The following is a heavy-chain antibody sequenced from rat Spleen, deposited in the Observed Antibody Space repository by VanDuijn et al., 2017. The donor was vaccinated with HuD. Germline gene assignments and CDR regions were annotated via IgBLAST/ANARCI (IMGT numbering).Heavy chain of an antibody. V-gene: IGHV2-47*01. J-gene: IGHJ3*01. CDR3: ARVGVYYPFAY. CDR1: GLSLTSNS. CDR2: IWGDGST. D-gene: IGHD1-1*01. Sequence: QVQLTESGPGLVQPSQTLSLTCTVSGLSLTSNSVSWVRQPPGKGLEWMGVIWGDGSTAYNSALKSRLSISRDTSKSQVFLKMNSLQTEDTATYYCARVGVYYPFAYWGQGTLVTVSS.